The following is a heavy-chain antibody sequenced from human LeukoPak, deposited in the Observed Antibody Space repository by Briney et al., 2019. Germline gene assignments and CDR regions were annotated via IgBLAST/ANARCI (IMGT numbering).Heavy chain of an antibody. D-gene: IGHD3-22*01. CDR1: GFTFDDYA. CDR3: AREGVVGNLGHFDY. CDR2: INHSGST. Sequence: GSLRLSCATSGFTFDDYAMSWVRRAPGKGLEWIGEINHSGSTNYNPSLKSRVTISVDTSKNQFSLKLSSVTAADTAVYYCAREGVVGNLGHFDYWGQGTLVTVSS. V-gene: IGHV4-34*01. J-gene: IGHJ4*02.